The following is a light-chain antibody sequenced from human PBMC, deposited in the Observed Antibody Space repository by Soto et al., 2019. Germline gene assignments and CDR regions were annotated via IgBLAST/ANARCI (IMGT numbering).Light chain of an antibody. J-gene: IGKJ2*01. Sequence: DNQMTQSPSSLSASVGDRVTITCRASQNVNRHLNWYQQKPGKAPELLIYTASNLQSGVPSTFSGSGSGTDFTLTISSLQPEDSATYYCQQSYRTPYTFGQGTKLEIK. CDR1: QNVNRH. CDR2: TAS. V-gene: IGKV1-39*01. CDR3: QQSYRTPYT.